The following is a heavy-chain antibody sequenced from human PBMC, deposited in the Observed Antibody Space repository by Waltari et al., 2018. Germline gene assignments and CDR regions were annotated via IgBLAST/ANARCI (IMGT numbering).Heavy chain of an antibody. CDR2: IYYSGST. V-gene: IGHV4-59*11. CDR1: GGSISSHY. D-gene: IGHD1-26*01. Sequence: QVQLQESGPGLVKPSETLSLNCTVSGGSISSHYWSWIRQPPGKGLEWIGYIYYSGSTNYNPSLKSRVTISVDTSKNQFSLKLSSVTAADTAVYYCARWGRVGAPDYWGQGTLVTVSS. CDR3: ARWGRVGAPDY. J-gene: IGHJ4*02.